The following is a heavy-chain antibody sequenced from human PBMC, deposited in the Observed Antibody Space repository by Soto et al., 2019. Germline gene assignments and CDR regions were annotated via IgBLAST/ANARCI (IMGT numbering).Heavy chain of an antibody. V-gene: IGHV4-34*01. Sequence: PSDTLSLTCAVYGGSVNDHYWNWIRQPPGKGLEWIAEINHTGVTHYYPSLKSRVTMSVDTSKNQFSLRLSSVTEADTAIYYCATRITVFVLLIPPFDPWGQGTQVTVSS. CDR2: INHTGVT. CDR3: ATRITVFVLLIPPFDP. D-gene: IGHD3-3*01. J-gene: IGHJ5*02. CDR1: GGSVNDHY.